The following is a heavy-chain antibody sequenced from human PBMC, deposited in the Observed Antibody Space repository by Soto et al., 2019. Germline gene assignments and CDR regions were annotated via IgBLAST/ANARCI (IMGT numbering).Heavy chain of an antibody. J-gene: IGHJ4*02. D-gene: IGHD3-10*01. CDR3: ARHRRGSVTDY. CDR1: GGSISSSSYY. Sequence: SSETLSLTCTVSGGSISSSSYYWGWIRQPPGKGLEWIGSIYYSGSTYYNPSLKSRVTISVDTSKNQFSLKLSSVTAADTAVYYCARHRRGSVTDYWGQGTLVTVSS. V-gene: IGHV4-39*01. CDR2: IYYSGST.